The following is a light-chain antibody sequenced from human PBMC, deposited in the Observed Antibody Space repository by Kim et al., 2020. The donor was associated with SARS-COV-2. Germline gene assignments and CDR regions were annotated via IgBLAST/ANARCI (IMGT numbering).Light chain of an antibody. CDR1: KLGDKY. Sequence: SVSPGQTASITCSGEKLGDKYACWYQQKPGQSPVLDIYQDSKRPSGIPERFSGSNSGNTATLTISGTQAMDEADYYCQAWDSSTAVFGGGTKLTVL. V-gene: IGLV3-1*01. CDR2: QDS. CDR3: QAWDSSTAV. J-gene: IGLJ2*01.